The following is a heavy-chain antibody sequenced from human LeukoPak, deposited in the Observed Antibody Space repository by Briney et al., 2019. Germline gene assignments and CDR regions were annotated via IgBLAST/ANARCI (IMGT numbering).Heavy chain of an antibody. CDR1: GGSFSGYY. D-gene: IGHD6-19*01. CDR2: INHSGST. J-gene: IGHJ4*02. Sequence: SETLSLTCAVYGGSFSGYYWSWIRQPPGKGLEWIGEINHSGSTNYNPSLKSRVTISVDTSKNQFSLKLSSVTAADTAVYYCARAHSSGWFDWGQGTLVTVSS. CDR3: ARAHSSGWFD. V-gene: IGHV4-34*01.